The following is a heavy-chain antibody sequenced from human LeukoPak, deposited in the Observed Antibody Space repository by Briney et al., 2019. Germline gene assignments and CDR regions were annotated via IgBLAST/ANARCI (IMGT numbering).Heavy chain of an antibody. CDR1: GGSISSSSYY. V-gene: IGHV4-39*07. CDR3: ARGDYYGSGSYGDFDY. CDR2: IYYSGST. Sequence: SSETLSLTCTVSGGSISSSSYYWGWIRQPPGKGLEWIGSIYYSGSTYYNPSLKSRVTISVDTSKNQFSLKLSSVTAADTAVYYCARGDYYGSGSYGDFDYWGQGTLVTVSS. D-gene: IGHD3-10*01. J-gene: IGHJ4*02.